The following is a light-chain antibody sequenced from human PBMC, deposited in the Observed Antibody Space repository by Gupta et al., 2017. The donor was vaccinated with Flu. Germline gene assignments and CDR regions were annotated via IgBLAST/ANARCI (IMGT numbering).Light chain of an antibody. CDR3: GSYTSSSSYV. Sequence: TTSGVCGYTYVSWYQHYPGKDPKLIIYEVSYRPSGVSNRFSGSTSGNTASLTISGLQAEDEADYYCGSYTSSSSYVFGTGTKVTVL. V-gene: IGLV2-14*01. CDR1: TSGVCGYTY. J-gene: IGLJ1*01. CDR2: EVS.